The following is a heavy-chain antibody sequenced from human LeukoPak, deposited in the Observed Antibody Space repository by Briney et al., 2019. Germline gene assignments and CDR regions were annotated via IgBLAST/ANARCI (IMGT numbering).Heavy chain of an antibody. CDR1: GFTFSSYS. D-gene: IGHD1-26*01. Sequence: PGRSLRLSCAAAGFTFSSYSMNWVRQAQGKGLEWVSFISSSSTTIYYADSVKGRFTISRDNAKNSLYLQVNSLRDEDTAVYYCAKSESYRFDYWGQGTLLTVSS. J-gene: IGHJ4*02. CDR2: ISSSSTTI. V-gene: IGHV3-48*02. CDR3: AKSESYRFDY.